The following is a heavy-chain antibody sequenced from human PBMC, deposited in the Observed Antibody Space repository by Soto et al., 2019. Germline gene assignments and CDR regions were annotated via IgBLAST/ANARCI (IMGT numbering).Heavy chain of an antibody. D-gene: IGHD2-21*01. CDR1: GFTFSKHA. CDR2: ISGSGAST. V-gene: IGHV3-23*01. J-gene: IGHJ4*02. CDR3: AKTPWVITVISAFDH. Sequence: GGSLRLSCVASGFTFSKHALAWVRQAPGKGLEWVSAISGSGASTYDSDSVKGRFVISRDNSNNTLYLQMNSLKAEDTAVYYCAKTPWVITVISAFDHWGQGTPVTVSS.